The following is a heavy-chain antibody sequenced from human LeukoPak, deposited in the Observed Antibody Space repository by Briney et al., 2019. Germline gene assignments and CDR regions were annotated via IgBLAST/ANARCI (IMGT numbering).Heavy chain of an antibody. D-gene: IGHD6-19*01. CDR3: AKSGGSSGWWGDYFDY. Sequence: GGSLRLSCAASGFTFDDYAMHWVRQAPGKGLEWVSGISWNSGSIGYADSVKGRFTISRDNAKNSLYLQMNSLRAEDTALYYCAKSGGSSGWWGDYFDYWGQGTLVTVSS. J-gene: IGHJ4*02. CDR1: GFTFDDYA. V-gene: IGHV3-9*01. CDR2: ISWNSGSI.